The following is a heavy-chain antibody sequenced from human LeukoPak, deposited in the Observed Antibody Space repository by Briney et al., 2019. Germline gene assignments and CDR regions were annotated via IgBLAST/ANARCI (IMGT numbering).Heavy chain of an antibody. CDR1: GLSFGGDA. J-gene: IGHJ4*02. D-gene: IGHD3-22*01. CDR3: TINYYNGSLYEDY. Sequence: KPGGSLRLSCRGSGLSFGGDAVSWVRQAPGKGLEWVGFIRDKVSGGTTEYVASVRGRFTISRDDSRSIACLQMTRLKTEDTAVYYCTINYYNGSLYEDYWGQGTLVTVSS. V-gene: IGHV3-49*04. CDR2: IRDKVSGGTT.